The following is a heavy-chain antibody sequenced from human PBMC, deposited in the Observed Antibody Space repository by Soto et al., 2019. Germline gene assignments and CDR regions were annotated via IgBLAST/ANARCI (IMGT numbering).Heavy chain of an antibody. CDR1: GYSFTSYW. D-gene: IGHD2-8*01. J-gene: IGHJ6*02. CDR2: IYPGDFDT. CDR3: ARRTNGYYYGMDV. V-gene: IGHV5-51*01. Sequence: GDSLEISCKCSGYSFTSYWIGWVRQMPGKGLEWMGIIYPGDFDTRYSPSYQGQVTISADKSISTAYLQWSSLKASDTAMYYCARRTNGYYYGMDVWGQGTTVTVSS.